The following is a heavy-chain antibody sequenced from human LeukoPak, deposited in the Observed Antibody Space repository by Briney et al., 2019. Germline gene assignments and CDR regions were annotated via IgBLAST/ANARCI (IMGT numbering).Heavy chain of an antibody. V-gene: IGHV3-48*04. CDR1: GFTFSSYS. J-gene: IGHJ4*02. CDR2: ISSSSSTI. CDR3: ARTRWELLIDY. Sequence: GGSLRLSCAASGFTFSSYSMNWVRQAPGKGLEWVSYISSSSSTIYYADSVKGRFTISRDNAKNSLYLQMNSLRAGDTGVYYCARTRWELLIDYWGQGTLVTVSS. D-gene: IGHD1-26*01.